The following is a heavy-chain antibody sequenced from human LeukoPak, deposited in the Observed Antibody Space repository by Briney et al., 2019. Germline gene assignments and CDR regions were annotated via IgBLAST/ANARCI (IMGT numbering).Heavy chain of an antibody. J-gene: IGHJ6*03. V-gene: IGHV5-51*01. CDR3: ARGSQDYYYYMDV. Sequence: GESLKISCKGSGYSFTSYWIGWVRQMPGKGLDWMGIIYPGDSDTRYSPSFQGQVTISADKSISTAYLQWSSLKASDTAMYYCARGSQDYYYYMDVWGKGTTVTVSS. CDR2: IYPGDSDT. CDR1: GYSFTSYW.